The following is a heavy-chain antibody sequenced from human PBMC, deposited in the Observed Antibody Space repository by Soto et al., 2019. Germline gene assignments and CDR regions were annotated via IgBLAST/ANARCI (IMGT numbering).Heavy chain of an antibody. V-gene: IGHV4-31*03. CDR1: GGSISSGDYY. J-gene: IGHJ5*02. CDR3: GRWWSGSRQGFDP. CDR2: IYYSGST. Sequence: QVQLQESGPGLVKPSQTLSLTCTVSGGSISSGDYYWSWIRQHPGKGLEWIGYIYYSGSTYYNPSLKSRVTISVDTSKNQFSLKLSSVTAADTAVYYCGRWWSGSRQGFDPWGQGTLVTVSS. D-gene: IGHD3-3*01.